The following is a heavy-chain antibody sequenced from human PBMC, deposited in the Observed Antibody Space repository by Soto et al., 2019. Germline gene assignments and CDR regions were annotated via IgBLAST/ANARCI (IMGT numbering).Heavy chain of an antibody. V-gene: IGHV3-33*01. CDR3: ARDGGDCSGGSCYLDY. CDR1: GFTFSSYG. J-gene: IGHJ4*02. D-gene: IGHD2-15*01. CDR2: IWYDGSNK. Sequence: GGSLRLSCAASGFTFSSYGMHWVRQAPGKGLEWVAVIWYDGSNKYYADSVKGRFTISRDNSKNTLYLQMNSLRAEDTAVYYCARDGGDCSGGSCYLDYWGQGTLVTVSS.